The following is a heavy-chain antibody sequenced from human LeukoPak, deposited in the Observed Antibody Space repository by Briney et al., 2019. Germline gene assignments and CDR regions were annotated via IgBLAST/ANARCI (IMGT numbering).Heavy chain of an antibody. Sequence: ASVKVSCKASGYTFTSYYMHWVRQAPGQGLEWMGVINPSGGSTSYAQKFQGRVTMTRDTSTSTVYMELSSLRSEDTAVYYCARDPPPPYDSSGPLYYFDYWGQGTLVTVSS. CDR2: INPSGGST. CDR1: GYTFTSYY. V-gene: IGHV1-46*01. J-gene: IGHJ4*02. CDR3: ARDPPPPYDSSGPLYYFDY. D-gene: IGHD3-22*01.